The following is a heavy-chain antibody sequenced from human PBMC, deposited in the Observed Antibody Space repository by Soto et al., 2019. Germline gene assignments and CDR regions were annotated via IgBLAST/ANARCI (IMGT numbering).Heavy chain of an antibody. V-gene: IGHV1-24*01. CDR3: ATASLGLGIVLLPAARPYGMDV. Sequence: QVQLVQSGAEVKKPGASVKVSCKVSGSTLTELSMHWVRQAPGKGLEWMGGFDLEDGETIYAQKFPARVTMTEDTATDTAYMELSSLRSEDTAVYYCATASLGLGIVLLPAARPYGMDVWGQGTTVTVSS. CDR1: GSTLTELS. D-gene: IGHD2-2*01. CDR2: FDLEDGET. J-gene: IGHJ6*02.